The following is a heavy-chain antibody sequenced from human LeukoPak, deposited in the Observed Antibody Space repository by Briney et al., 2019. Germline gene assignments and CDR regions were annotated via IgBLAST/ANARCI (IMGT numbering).Heavy chain of an antibody. D-gene: IGHD1-26*01. CDR1: GYTFTGYY. CDR2: INHNSGGT. J-gene: IGHJ4*02. V-gene: IGHV1-2*02. CDR3: ARGQVGGGAIFDY. Sequence: GASVKVSCKASGYTFTGYYMHWVRQAPGQGLEWMGGINHNSGGTNYAQKFQDRVTMTRDTSISTAYMELSRLRSDDTAMYYCARGQVGGGAIFDYWGQGTLVTVSS.